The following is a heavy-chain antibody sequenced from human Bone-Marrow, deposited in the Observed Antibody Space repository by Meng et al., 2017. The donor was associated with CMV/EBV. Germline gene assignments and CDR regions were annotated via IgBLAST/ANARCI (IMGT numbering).Heavy chain of an antibody. J-gene: IGHJ6*02. CDR3: ARDTYDFWSGSFLSLYYYYYGMDV. V-gene: IGHV3-11*01. D-gene: IGHD3-3*01. CDR1: GFTFSDYY. CDR2: ISSSGSTI. Sequence: GESLKISCAASGFTFSDYYMSWIRQAPGKGLEWVSYISSSGSTIYYADSVKGRFTISRDNAKNSLYLQMNSLRAEDTAVYYCARDTYDFWSGSFLSLYYYYYGMDVWGQGTTVTASS.